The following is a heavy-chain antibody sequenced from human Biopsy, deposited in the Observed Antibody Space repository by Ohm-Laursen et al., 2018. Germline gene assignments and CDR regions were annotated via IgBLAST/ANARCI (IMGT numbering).Heavy chain of an antibody. Sequence: GTLSLTCTVSGGSFTDRYWSWIRQPPGKGLEWIGHISYTGYTSYNASLKSRVTISVDTSRNHFSLRLSSLTAADTAVYYCARGSNDFGGLYFPRWGQGTLLTVSS. CDR2: ISYTGYT. D-gene: IGHD4-23*01. CDR3: ARGSNDFGGLYFPR. V-gene: IGHV4-59*11. CDR1: GGSFTDRY. J-gene: IGHJ4*02.